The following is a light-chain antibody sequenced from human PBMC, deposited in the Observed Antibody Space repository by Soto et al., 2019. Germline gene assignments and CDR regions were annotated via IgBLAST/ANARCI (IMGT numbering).Light chain of an antibody. CDR2: DAS. CDR3: QQYNSYPWT. V-gene: IGKV1-5*01. J-gene: IGKJ1*01. CDR1: KSISSW. Sequence: DVQMYQSLSTLSASEGDRVTITCRASKSISSWLAWYQQKPGKAPKLLIYDASSLESGVPSRFSGSGSGTEFTLTISILQPDDFATYYCQQYNSYPWTFGQGTKVDIK.